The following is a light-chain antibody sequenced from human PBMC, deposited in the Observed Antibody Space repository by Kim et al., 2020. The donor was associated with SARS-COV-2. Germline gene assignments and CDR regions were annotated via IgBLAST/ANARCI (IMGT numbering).Light chain of an antibody. J-gene: IGKJ2*01. CDR1: QDISNY. V-gene: IGKV1-33*01. CDR3: QQYDKLPNT. Sequence: SASVGDRVTITCQARQDISNYINWYQQKPRKAPKLLLYDASKLETGVPSVFSGSGSGTDSTLTISSRQPEDIATYYWQQYDKLPNTFGEGTKLE. CDR2: DAS.